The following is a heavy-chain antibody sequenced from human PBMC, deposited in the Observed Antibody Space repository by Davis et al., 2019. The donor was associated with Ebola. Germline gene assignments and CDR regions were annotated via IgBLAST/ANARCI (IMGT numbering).Heavy chain of an antibody. J-gene: IGHJ4*02. CDR2: IYRDGRT. CDR1: GFSVSDKY. V-gene: IGHV3-53*05. CDR3: ATTPQYSSGQNKPFDY. D-gene: IGHD6-19*01. Sequence: GESLKISCAASGFSVSDKYMSWVRQAPGKGLEWVSVIYRDGRTYYADSVKGRFTVSRDKSKNTLFLLMDSLRRDDTAVYYCATTPQYSSGQNKPFDYWGQGTLVTVSS.